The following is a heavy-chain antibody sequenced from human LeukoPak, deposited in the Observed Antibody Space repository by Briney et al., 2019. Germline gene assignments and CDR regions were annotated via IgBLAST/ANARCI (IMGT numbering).Heavy chain of an antibody. CDR1: GFTFSSYA. CDR2: ISYDGSNK. V-gene: IGHV3-30*04. J-gene: IGHJ4*02. CDR3: AKGDYVVY. Sequence: GGSLRLSCAASGFTFSSYAMHWVRQAPGKGLEWVAVISYDGSNKYYADSVKGRFTISRDNSKNTLYLQMNSLRAEDTAVYYCAKGDYVVYWGQGTLVTVSS.